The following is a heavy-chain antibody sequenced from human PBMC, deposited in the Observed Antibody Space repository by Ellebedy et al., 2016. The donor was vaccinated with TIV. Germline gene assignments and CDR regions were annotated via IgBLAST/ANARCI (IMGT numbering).Heavy chain of an antibody. CDR2: ISYDGSNK. Sequence: PGGSLRLSCAATGFTFSDYVMHWVRQAPGKGLEWVAIISYDGSNKYYADPVKGRFTISRDNSKNILFLQMNSLRAEDTAMYYCARAPATHIFFDSWGQGTLVSVSS. D-gene: IGHD2-21*01. J-gene: IGHJ5*01. CDR1: GFTFSDYV. CDR3: ARAPATHIFFDS. V-gene: IGHV3-30-3*01.